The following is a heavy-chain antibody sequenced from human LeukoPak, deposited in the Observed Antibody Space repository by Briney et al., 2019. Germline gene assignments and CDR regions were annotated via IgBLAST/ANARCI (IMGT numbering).Heavy chain of an antibody. V-gene: IGHV3-48*03. CDR3: ARSLPAYSGSLY. CDR1: GFTFSSYE. J-gene: IGHJ4*02. Sequence: GGSLRLSCAASGFTFSSYEMNWVRQAPGKGLEWVSYISSSGSTIYYADPVKGRFTISRDNAKNSLYLQMNSLRAEDTAVYYCARSLPAYSGSLYWGQGTLVTVSS. D-gene: IGHD1-26*01. CDR2: ISSSGSTI.